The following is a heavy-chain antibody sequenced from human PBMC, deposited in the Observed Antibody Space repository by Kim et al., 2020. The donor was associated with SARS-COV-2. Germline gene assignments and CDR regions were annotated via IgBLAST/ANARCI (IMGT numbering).Heavy chain of an antibody. J-gene: IGHJ3*02. CDR3: ARDLLYGAFDI. V-gene: IGHV4-59*01. CDR2: IYYSGST. D-gene: IGHD2-2*02. CDR1: GGSISSYY. Sequence: SETLSLTCTVSGGSISSYYWSWIRQPPGKGLEWIGYIYYSGSTNYNPSLKSRVTISVDTSKNQFSLKLSSVTAADTAVYYCARDLLYGAFDIWGQGTMVTVSS.